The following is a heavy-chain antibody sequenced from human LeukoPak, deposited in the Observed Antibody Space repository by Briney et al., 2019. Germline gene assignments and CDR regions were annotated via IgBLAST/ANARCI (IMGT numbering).Heavy chain of an antibody. CDR3: AKGDGQWLVLPSFDY. J-gene: IGHJ4*02. Sequence: GGSLRLSCAASGFTFSSYAMSWVRQAPGKGLEWVSGISGSGGSTYYADSVKGRFTISRDNSKNTLYLQMNSLRAEDTAVYYCAKGDGQWLVLPSFDYWGQGTLVTVSS. CDR2: ISGSGGST. D-gene: IGHD6-19*01. V-gene: IGHV3-23*01. CDR1: GFTFSSYA.